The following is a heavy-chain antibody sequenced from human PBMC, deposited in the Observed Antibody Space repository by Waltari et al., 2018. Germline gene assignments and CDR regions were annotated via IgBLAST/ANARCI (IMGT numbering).Heavy chain of an antibody. Sequence: XQXVESGGGXVXPGRSLXLSXVASGXTFDDFAMHXVRQGPGKGLEWVAAISWNSGTKAYAAYVQGRFTISGDSARNFLYLQMCSLRHDDSALYYCVXDGXXYCSGDNCYXQGNYFDXWGQGTXXTVSS. CDR1: GXTFDDFA. CDR3: VXDGXXYCSGDNCYXQGNYFDX. J-gene: IGHJ4*02. CDR2: ISWNSGTK. D-gene: IGHD2-15*01. V-gene: IGHV3-9*01.